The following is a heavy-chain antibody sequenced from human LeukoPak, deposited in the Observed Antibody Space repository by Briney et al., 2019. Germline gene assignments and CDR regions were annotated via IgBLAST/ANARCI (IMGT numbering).Heavy chain of an antibody. CDR3: ARAGYYDSSGQYYFDY. V-gene: IGHV5-51*03. D-gene: IGHD3-22*01. Sequence: PGESLKISCKGSGYSFTSYWIGWVRQMPGKGLERMGIIYPGDSDTRYSPSFQGQVTISADKSISTAYLQWSSLKASDTAMYYCARAGYYDSSGQYYFDYWGQGTLVTVSS. J-gene: IGHJ4*02. CDR1: GYSFTSYW. CDR2: IYPGDSDT.